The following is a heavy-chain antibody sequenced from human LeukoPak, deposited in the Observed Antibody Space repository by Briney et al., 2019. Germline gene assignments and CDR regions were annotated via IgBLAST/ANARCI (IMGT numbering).Heavy chain of an antibody. CDR1: GGSISSGDYY. V-gene: IGHV4-30-4*02. CDR3: ARDPLSTNDFDI. Sequence: PSETLSLTCTVSGGSISSGDYYWSWIRQPPGKGLEWIGYIYYSGSTYYNPSLKSRVTISVDTSKNQFSLKLSSVTAADTAVYFCARDPLSTNDFDIWGQGTMVTVSS. J-gene: IGHJ3*02. CDR2: IYYSGST. D-gene: IGHD1-1*01.